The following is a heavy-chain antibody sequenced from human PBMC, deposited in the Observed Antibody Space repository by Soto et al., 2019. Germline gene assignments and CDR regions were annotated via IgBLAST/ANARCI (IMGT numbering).Heavy chain of an antibody. CDR1: GFTFSSYA. D-gene: IGHD5-12*01. CDR3: AKVEALMATIDY. J-gene: IGHJ4*02. V-gene: IGHV3-23*01. CDR2: ISGSGGST. Sequence: EVQLLESGGGLVQPGGSLRLSCAASGFTFSSYAMSWVRQAPGKGLEWVSAISGSGGSTYYADSVKGRFTISRDNSKNARYLQMNSLRAEDTAVYYCAKVEALMATIDYWGQGTLVTVSS.